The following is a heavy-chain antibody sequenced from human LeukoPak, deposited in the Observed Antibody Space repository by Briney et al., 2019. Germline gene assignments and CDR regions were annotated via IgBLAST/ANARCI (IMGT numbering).Heavy chain of an antibody. CDR2: ISTSGSYI. CDR3: ARPLSRSSQAYCFGY. V-gene: IGHV3-21*01. D-gene: IGHD2-21*01. Sequence: GGSLRLSCAASGFIFSTYSLNWVRQAPGKGLEWVSSISTSGSYIYYADSVKGRFTISRDNAKNSPYLQMNSLTAEDTAVYYCARPLSRSSQAYCFGYWGQGTLVTVSS. J-gene: IGHJ4*02. CDR1: GFIFSTYS.